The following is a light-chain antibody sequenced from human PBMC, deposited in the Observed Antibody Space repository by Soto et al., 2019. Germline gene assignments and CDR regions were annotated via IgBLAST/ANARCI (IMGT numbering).Light chain of an antibody. V-gene: IGKV3-15*01. Sequence: EIVMTQSPATLSVSPGERATLSCRASQSISSNLAWYHQKPGQAPRLLIYGASTRATGIPARFSGGESGTEFTLTISSLQSEDFAVYYCQQYNNWPPWTFGQGNKVEIK. CDR3: QQYNNWPPWT. CDR2: GAS. J-gene: IGKJ1*01. CDR1: QSISSN.